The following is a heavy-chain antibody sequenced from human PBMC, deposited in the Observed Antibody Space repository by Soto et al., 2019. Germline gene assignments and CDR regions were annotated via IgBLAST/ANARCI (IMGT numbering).Heavy chain of an antibody. CDR2: ISSSGSTI. J-gene: IGHJ4*02. CDR3: ARDGYYYGSGSYYNQFDY. Sequence: GGSLRLSCAASGFTFSDYYMSWIRQAPGKGLEWVSYISSSGSTIYYADSVKGRFTISRDNAKNSLYLQMNSLRAEDTAVYYCARDGYYYGSGSYYNQFDYWGQGTLVTVSS. D-gene: IGHD3-10*01. V-gene: IGHV3-11*01. CDR1: GFTFSDYY.